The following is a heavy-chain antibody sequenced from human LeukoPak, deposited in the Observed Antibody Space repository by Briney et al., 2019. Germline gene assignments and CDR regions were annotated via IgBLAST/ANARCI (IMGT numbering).Heavy chain of an antibody. CDR1: GGSISSGSYY. D-gene: IGHD3-10*01. Sequence: SETLSLTCTVSGGSISSGSYYWSWIRQPAGKGLEYLGRIHTSGSTNYNPSLTSRVTISRDTSKNLYSLKLSSVTATDTAVYYCARDQTYSGSGIYTYFDYWGQGILVTVSS. CDR2: IHTSGST. CDR3: ARDQTYSGSGIYTYFDY. V-gene: IGHV4-61*02. J-gene: IGHJ4*02.